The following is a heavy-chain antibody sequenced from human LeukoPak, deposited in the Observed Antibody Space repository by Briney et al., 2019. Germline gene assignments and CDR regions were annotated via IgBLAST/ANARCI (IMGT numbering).Heavy chain of an antibody. J-gene: IGHJ4*02. D-gene: IGHD1-14*01. V-gene: IGHV4-34*08. CDR1: GFTFSSYA. Sequence: PGGSLRLSCAASGFTFSSYAMSWVRRAPGKGLEWIGEIYHSGGANYKPSLKSRVTMSVDTSKNHFSLKLTSVTAADTAVYYCAYNRNFALDNWGQGTLVTVSS. CDR3: AYNRNFALDN. CDR2: IYHSGGA.